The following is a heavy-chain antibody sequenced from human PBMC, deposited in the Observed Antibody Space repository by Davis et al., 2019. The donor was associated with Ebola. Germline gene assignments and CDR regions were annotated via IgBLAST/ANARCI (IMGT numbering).Heavy chain of an antibody. CDR3: AKPSSSSWYFFDP. Sequence: GESLKISCAASGFTFSSYGMHWVRQAPGKGLEWVAVISYDGSNKYYADSVKGRFTISRDNSKNTLYLQMNSLRAEDTAVYYCAKPSSSSWYFFDPWGQGTLVTVSS. CDR2: ISYDGSNK. D-gene: IGHD6-13*01. V-gene: IGHV3-30*18. CDR1: GFTFSSYG. J-gene: IGHJ5*02.